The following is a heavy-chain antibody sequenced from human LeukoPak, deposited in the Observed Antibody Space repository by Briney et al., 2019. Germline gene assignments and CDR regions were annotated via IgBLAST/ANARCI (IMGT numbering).Heavy chain of an antibody. CDR1: GGSISSSS. CDR2: TSSSSSYI. CDR3: ARGYGSGSHDY. J-gene: IGHJ4*02. Sequence: ETLSLTCTVSGGSISSSSYYWGWIRQPPGTGLEWVSSTSSSSSYIYYADSVKGRFTISRDNAKNSLYLQMNSLRAEDTAVYYCARGYGSGSHDYWGQGTLVTVSS. D-gene: IGHD3-10*01. V-gene: IGHV3-21*01.